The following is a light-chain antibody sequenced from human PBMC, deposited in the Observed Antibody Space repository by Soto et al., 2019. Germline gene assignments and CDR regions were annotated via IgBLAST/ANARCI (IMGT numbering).Light chain of an antibody. J-gene: IGKJ2*01. V-gene: IGKV3-20*01. CDR1: QSVSAKS. CDR3: QQYGSSPPYT. Sequence: EIVWTQSPGILSLSPGERATLSCRASQSVSAKSLAWYPQKPGQSPRLLIYGSADRATGIPDRFSVSGSGTDFTLTISRVEPEDFAVYYCQQYGSSPPYTFGQGTKVEIK. CDR2: GSA.